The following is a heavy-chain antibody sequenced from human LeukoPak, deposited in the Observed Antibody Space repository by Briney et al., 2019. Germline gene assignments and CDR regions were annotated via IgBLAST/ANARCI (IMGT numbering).Heavy chain of an antibody. D-gene: IGHD3-10*01. V-gene: IGHV3-53*01. CDR2: IQTNENT. Sequence: GGSLRLSCAASGFIVSSSYMSWVRQAPGKGLEWVSLIQTNENTYYADSVTGRFTTSRDNSKNTLYLEMNGLRAEDTAVYYCARDSYSRDWGQGTLVTVSS. CDR3: ARDSYSRD. J-gene: IGHJ4*02. CDR1: GFIVSSSY.